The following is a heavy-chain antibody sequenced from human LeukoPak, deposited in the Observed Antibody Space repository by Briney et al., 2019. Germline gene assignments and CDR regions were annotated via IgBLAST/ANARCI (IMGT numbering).Heavy chain of an antibody. J-gene: IGHJ4*02. Sequence: GGSLRLSCVVSGLTFSNVWMSWVRQAPGKGLEWVAFIRYDGSNKYYADSVKGRFTISRDNSKNTLYLQMNSLRAEDTAVYYCARYQGIAVLYYFDYWGQGTLVTVSS. D-gene: IGHD6-19*01. CDR2: IRYDGSNK. V-gene: IGHV3-30*02. CDR3: ARYQGIAVLYYFDY. CDR1: GLTFSNVW.